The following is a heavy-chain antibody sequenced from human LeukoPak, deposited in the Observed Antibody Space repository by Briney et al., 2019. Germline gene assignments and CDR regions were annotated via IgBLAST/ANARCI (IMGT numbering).Heavy chain of an antibody. J-gene: IGHJ5*02. CDR3: AKGAGPPWFDP. Sequence: SETLSLTCTVSGGSISSDYWSWIRQPPGKGLGWIGYIYYSGSTNYNLSLQSRVTISIDTSRNQFSMNLNSVTAADTAVYYCAKGAGPPWFDPWGQGTLVTVSS. CDR1: GGSISSDY. D-gene: IGHD6-19*01. CDR2: IYYSGST. V-gene: IGHV4-59*08.